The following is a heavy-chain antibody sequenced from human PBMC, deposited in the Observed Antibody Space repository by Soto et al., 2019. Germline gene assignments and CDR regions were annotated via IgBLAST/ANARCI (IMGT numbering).Heavy chain of an antibody. D-gene: IGHD5-18*01. J-gene: IGHJ4*02. V-gene: IGHV4-4*07. CDR1: GGSINTFY. CDR3: AREGSYCAYNFAHGIQLWSFDF. CDR2: IFSSGST. Sequence: SETLSLTCTVSGGSINTFYWSWVRQPAGKGLEWIGRIFSSGSTSFNPSLESRVAMSVDTSKNHFSLNLSSVTAADMAVYYCAREGSYCAYNFAHGIQLWSFDFWGQGALVTVSS.